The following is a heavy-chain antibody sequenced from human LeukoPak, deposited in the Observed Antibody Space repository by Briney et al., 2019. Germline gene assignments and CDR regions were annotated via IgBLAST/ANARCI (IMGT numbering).Heavy chain of an antibody. D-gene: IGHD4-17*01. Sequence: GESLQISCQGSGYSFTSYWIGWVRQMPGKGLEWMGIIYPGDSDTRYSPSFQGQVTISADKSISTAYLQWSSLKASDTAMYYCATGSYGDYVLPSYWGQGTLVTVSS. CDR1: GYSFTSYW. CDR3: ATGSYGDYVLPSY. CDR2: IYPGDSDT. V-gene: IGHV5-51*01. J-gene: IGHJ4*02.